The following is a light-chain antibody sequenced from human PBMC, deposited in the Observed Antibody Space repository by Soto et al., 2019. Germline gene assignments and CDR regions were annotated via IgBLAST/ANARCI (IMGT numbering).Light chain of an antibody. CDR2: SAP. Sequence: EIVMTQSPATLYVSPGERATLSCRASLSVANDLAWYQHKPGQAPRLLIHSAPTRATGIPARFSGVGSGTEFTLTISSLQSEDFAIYYCQQYNEWPQTFGQGTRLEIK. CDR3: QQYNEWPQT. J-gene: IGKJ5*01. V-gene: IGKV3-15*01. CDR1: LSVAND.